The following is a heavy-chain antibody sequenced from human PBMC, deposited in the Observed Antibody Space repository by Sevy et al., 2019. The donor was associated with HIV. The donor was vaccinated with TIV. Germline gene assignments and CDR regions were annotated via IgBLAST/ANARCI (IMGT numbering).Heavy chain of an antibody. J-gene: IGHJ4*02. D-gene: IGHD5-18*01. V-gene: IGHV4-59*01. CDR2: IYYSGST. CDR1: GGSISSYY. CDR3: AREEYRYSYGYDGGYYFDY. Sequence: TETLSLTCTVSGGSISSYYWSWIRQPPGKGLEWIGYIYYSGSTNYNPSLKSRVTIAVDTSKNQFSLKLSSVTAADTAAYYCAREEYRYSYGYDGGYYFDYWGQGTLVYVSS.